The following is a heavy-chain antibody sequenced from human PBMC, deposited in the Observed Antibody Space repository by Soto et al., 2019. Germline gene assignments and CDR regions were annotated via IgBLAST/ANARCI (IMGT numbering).Heavy chain of an antibody. CDR1: GGSISSYY. J-gene: IGHJ4*02. Sequence: SETLSLTCTVSGGSISSYYWSWIRQPPGKGLEWIGYIYYSGSTNYNPSLKSRVTISVDTSKNQFSLKLSSVTAADTAVYYCASQYSSGWPAEAFAYWGQGTLVTVSS. CDR2: IYYSGST. V-gene: IGHV4-59*08. CDR3: ASQYSSGWPAEAFAY. D-gene: IGHD6-19*01.